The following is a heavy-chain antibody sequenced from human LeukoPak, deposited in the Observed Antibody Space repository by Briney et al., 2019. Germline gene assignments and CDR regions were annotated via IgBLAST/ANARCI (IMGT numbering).Heavy chain of an antibody. V-gene: IGHV1-24*01. CDR3: ATAYIAVAGTLGGFIVY. D-gene: IGHD6-19*01. CDR1: GYTLTELS. CDR2: FDPEDGET. J-gene: IGHJ4*02. Sequence: ASVTVSCKVSGYTLTELSMHWVRQAPGKGLEWMGGFDPEDGETIYAQKFQGRVTMTEDTSTDTAYMELSSLRSEDTAVHYCATAYIAVAGTLGGFIVYWGQGTLVTVSS.